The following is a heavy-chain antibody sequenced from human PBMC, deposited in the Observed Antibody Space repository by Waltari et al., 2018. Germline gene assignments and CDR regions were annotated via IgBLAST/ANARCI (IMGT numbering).Heavy chain of an antibody. Sequence: QVQLVQSGAEVKKPGASVKVSCKASGYTFTSYGISWVRQAPGQGLEWMGWIRAYKGNTNYAQKLQGRVTMTTDTSTSTAYMELRSLRSDDTAVYYCARIDCSGGSCYGVFDYWGQGTLVTVSS. CDR2: IRAYKGNT. J-gene: IGHJ4*02. CDR1: GYTFTSYG. V-gene: IGHV1-18*04. D-gene: IGHD2-15*01. CDR3: ARIDCSGGSCYGVFDY.